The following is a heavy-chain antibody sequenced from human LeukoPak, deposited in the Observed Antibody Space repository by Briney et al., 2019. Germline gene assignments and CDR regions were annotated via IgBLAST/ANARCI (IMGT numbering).Heavy chain of an antibody. CDR3: ARAGWIITSGIDY. V-gene: IGHV4-38-2*01. CDR2: IYHTRST. J-gene: IGHJ4*02. CDR1: GYSISRGYC. D-gene: IGHD3-10*01. Sequence: PSETLSLTCGVSGYSISRGYCWAWIRQPPGKGLEWIGTIYHTRSTYYTPSLGSRVTISVDTSKNEFSLNLNSVTAADTAVYYCARAGWIITSGIDYWGQGALVTVSS.